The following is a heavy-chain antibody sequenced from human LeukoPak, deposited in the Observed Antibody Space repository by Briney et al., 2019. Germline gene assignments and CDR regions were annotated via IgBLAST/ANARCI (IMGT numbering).Heavy chain of an antibody. D-gene: IGHD3-22*01. J-gene: IGHJ4*02. CDR3: ASGTDSRKLGY. Sequence: PSETLSLTCAVSGDSLSGHYWGWIRQPPGKGLEWIGEIHAIEGTNYNPSLRGRVTVSLDTSKNQFSLKMTSVTAADTAVYYCASGTDSRKLGYWGQGTLVTVSS. CDR2: IHAIEGT. CDR1: GDSLSGHY. V-gene: IGHV4-34*01.